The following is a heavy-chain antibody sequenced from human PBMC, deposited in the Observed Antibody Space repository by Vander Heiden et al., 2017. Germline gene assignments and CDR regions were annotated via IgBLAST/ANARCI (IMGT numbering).Heavy chain of an antibody. CDR3: ARHGGIRRAVAGTIDY. V-gene: IGHV4-39*01. J-gene: IGHJ4*02. CDR1: GGSISSSSYY. D-gene: IGHD6-19*01. CDR2: IYYSGST. Sequence: QLQLQESGPGLVKPSETLSLTCTVSGGSISSSSYYWGWIRQPPGKGLEWIGSIYYSGSTYYNPSLKSRVTISVDTSKNQFSLKLSSVTAADTAVYYCARHGGIRRAVAGTIDYWGQGTLVTLSS.